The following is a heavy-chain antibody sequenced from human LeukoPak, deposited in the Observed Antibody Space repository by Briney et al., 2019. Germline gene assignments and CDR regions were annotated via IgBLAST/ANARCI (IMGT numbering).Heavy chain of an antibody. CDR1: GFTVSSNH. CDR2: IYGGGST. J-gene: IGHJ4*02. Sequence: GGSLRLSCAASGFTVSSNHMTWVRQAPGKGLEWVSVIYGGGSTYYADSVEGRFTISRDTSKNTLYLQMNSLRAEDTAAYYCARGRYSGSYYPGEDWGQGTLVTVSS. CDR3: ARGRYSGSYYPGED. V-gene: IGHV3-66*01. D-gene: IGHD5-12*01.